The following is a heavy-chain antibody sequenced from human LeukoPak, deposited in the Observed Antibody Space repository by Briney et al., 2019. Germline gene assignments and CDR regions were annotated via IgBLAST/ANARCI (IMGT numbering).Heavy chain of an antibody. CDR3: ARLAADLNFDI. CDR2: IIPIFGIA. CDR1: GGTFGSYA. Sequence: GSSVKVSCKASGGTFGSYAISWVRQAPGQGLEWMGGIIPIFGIANYAQKFQGRVTITADESTSTAYMELSSLRSEDTAVYYCARLAADLNFDIWGQGTMVTVSS. D-gene: IGHD6-13*01. V-gene: IGHV1-69*01. J-gene: IGHJ3*02.